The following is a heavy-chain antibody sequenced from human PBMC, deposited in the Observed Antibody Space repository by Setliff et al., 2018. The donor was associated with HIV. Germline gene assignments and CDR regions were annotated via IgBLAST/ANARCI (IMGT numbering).Heavy chain of an antibody. CDR2: IYYSGRT. D-gene: IGHD5-18*01. Sequence: KPSETLSLTCTVSGGSISSSSYYWGWIRQPPGKGLEWIGSIYYSGRTYYNPSLKSRVTISVDTSKNQFSLKLSSVTAADTAVYYCARGGYSHGYGAALFDYWGQGTLVTVSS. J-gene: IGHJ4*02. CDR3: ARGGYSHGYGAALFDY. CDR1: GGSISSSSYY. V-gene: IGHV4-39*07.